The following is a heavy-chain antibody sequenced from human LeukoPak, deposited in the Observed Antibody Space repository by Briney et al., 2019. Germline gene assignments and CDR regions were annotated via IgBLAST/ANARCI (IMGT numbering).Heavy chain of an antibody. CDR2: ISSTSSTI. J-gene: IGHJ4*02. CDR3: ARRYSSGWYWDS. CDR1: GFTFSSYS. V-gene: IGHV3-48*02. D-gene: IGHD6-19*01. Sequence: GGSLRLSCAASGFTFSSYSMTWVRQAPGKGLEWVSYISSTSSTIYYADSVKGRFTISRDNAKNSLFLQMNSLRDEDTAVYFCARRYSSGWYWDSWGQGTLVTVSS.